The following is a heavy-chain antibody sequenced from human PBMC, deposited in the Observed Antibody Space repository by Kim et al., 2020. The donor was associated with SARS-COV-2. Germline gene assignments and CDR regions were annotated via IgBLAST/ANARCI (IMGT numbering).Heavy chain of an antibody. CDR1: GGSININYYY. J-gene: IGHJ6*01. D-gene: IGHD5-18*01. Sequence: SETLSLTCSVSGGSININYYYWGWIRQTPGKGLEWIGGISSRGSTNYNPPFKSRVTISVDTSKNQFSLRLSSVTAADTAVSYCSRHPDAGGYIYDHHYY. CDR2: ISSRGST. V-gene: IGHV4-39*01. CDR3: SRHPDAGGYIYDHHYY.